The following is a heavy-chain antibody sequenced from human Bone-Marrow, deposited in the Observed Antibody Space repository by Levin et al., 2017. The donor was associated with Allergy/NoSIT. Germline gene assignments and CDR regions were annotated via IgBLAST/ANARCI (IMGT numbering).Heavy chain of an antibody. J-gene: IGHJ4*02. D-gene: IGHD3-9*01. V-gene: IGHV6-1*01. CDR3: ARDRDFDVLTGFSQYFFDY. Sequence: PSETLSLTCAISGASVSSNSVAWNWIRQSPSGGLEWLGRTYYRSQWYDDYADSVKGRIIINPDTSRNQFSLQLKSVTPDDTAVYYCARDRDFDVLTGFSQYFFDYWGQGTLVTVSS. CDR1: GASVSSNSVA. CDR2: TYYRSQWYD.